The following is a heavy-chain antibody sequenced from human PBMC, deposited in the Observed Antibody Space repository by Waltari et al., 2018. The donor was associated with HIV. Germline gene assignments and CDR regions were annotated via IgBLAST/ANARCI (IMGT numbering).Heavy chain of an antibody. V-gene: IGHV1-69*08. Sequence: QVQLVQSGAEVKKPGSSVKVSCKASGGTFSSYTTRWVRQAPGQGLEWMGRIIPNLGIANDTQKFQGRVTITADKSTSTAYMELSSLRSEDTAVYYCARDASWERWLLQYWGQGTLVTVSS. J-gene: IGHJ4*02. CDR1: GGTFSSYT. CDR2: IIPNLGIA. D-gene: IGHD2-15*01. CDR3: ARDASWERWLLQY.